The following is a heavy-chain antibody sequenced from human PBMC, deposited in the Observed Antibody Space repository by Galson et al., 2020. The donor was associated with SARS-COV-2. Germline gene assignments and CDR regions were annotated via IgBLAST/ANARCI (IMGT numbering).Heavy chain of an antibody. D-gene: IGHD3-10*01. J-gene: IGHJ4*02. CDR2: IYPGDSDT. Sequence: GESLKISCKGSGYSFTDYWIGWVRQTPGKALEWMGIIYPGDSDTRYSPSSQGQVIISVDKSINTAFLQWTSVKASDTAIYYCARTGGLARGVFDYGVQGTQVTVSS. CDR1: GYSFTDYW. V-gene: IGHV5-51*01. CDR3: ARTGGLARGVFDY.